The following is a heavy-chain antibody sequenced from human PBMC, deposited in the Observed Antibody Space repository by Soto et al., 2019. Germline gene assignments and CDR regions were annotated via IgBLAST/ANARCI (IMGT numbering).Heavy chain of an antibody. Sequence: ASETLSLTCTVSGGSISSSSYYWGWIRQPPGKGLEWIGSIYYSGSTYYNPSLKSRVTISVDTSKNQFSLKLSSVTAADTAVYYCARSFIGTPDWYFDLWGRGTLVTVSS. J-gene: IGHJ2*01. CDR2: IYYSGST. CDR3: ARSFIGTPDWYFDL. D-gene: IGHD1-1*01. V-gene: IGHV4-39*01. CDR1: GGSISSSSYY.